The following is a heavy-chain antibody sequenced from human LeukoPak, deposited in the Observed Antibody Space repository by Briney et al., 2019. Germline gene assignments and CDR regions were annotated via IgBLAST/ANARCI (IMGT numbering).Heavy chain of an antibody. J-gene: IGHJ5*02. V-gene: IGHV1-2*02. CDR3: ARGGCGGGTCYTSWLNP. CDR1: GYTFTGYY. Sequence: ASVKVSCKASGYTFTGYYMHWVRQAPGQGLEWMGWINPTSSGTNYAQNFQDRVTMTRDMSISTVYMELSRLSPDDTAVYYCARGGCGGGTCYTSWLNPWGQGTLVTVPS. CDR2: INPTSSGT. D-gene: IGHD2-15*01.